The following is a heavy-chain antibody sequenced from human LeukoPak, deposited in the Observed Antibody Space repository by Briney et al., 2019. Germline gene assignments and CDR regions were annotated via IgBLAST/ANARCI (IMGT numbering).Heavy chain of an antibody. J-gene: IGHJ3*02. Sequence: GGSLRLSCAASGFTFSSYGLHWVRQAPGKGLEWVAFIRYDGSNKYYADSVKGRVTISRDNSKNTLYLQMDSLRAEDTAVYYCAKAYYDFWSGSFLDAFDIWGQGTMVTVSS. CDR3: AKAYYDFWSGSFLDAFDI. D-gene: IGHD3-3*01. CDR2: IRYDGSNK. CDR1: GFTFSSYG. V-gene: IGHV3-30*02.